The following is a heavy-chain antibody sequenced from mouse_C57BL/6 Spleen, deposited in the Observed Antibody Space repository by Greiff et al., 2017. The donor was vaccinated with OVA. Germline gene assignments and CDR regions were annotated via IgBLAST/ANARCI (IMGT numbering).Heavy chain of an antibody. CDR3: ARESPYYYGSSHWYFDV. CDR2: INPGSGGT. D-gene: IGHD1-1*01. CDR1: GYAFTNYL. J-gene: IGHJ1*03. V-gene: IGHV1-54*01. Sequence: QVQLQQSGAELVRPGTSVKVSCKASGYAFTNYLIEWVKQRPGQGLEWIGVINPGSGGTNYNEKFKGKATLTADKSSSTAYMQLSSLTSEDSAVYFCARESPYYYGSSHWYFDVWGTGTTVTVSS.